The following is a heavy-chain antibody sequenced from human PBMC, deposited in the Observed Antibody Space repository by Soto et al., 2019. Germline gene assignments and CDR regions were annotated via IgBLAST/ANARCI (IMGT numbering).Heavy chain of an antibody. Sequence: GGSLRLSCAASGFAFSTSAMHWVRQAPGKGLEWVAGISYGGNKEYYPDSVRGRFTVSRDNSKNTLYLQMNSLGGDDTAVYFCASPRYSGYDLYQGFAVAGIDYWGQGTLVTVSS. J-gene: IGHJ4*02. CDR2: ISYGGNKE. CDR1: GFAFSTSA. V-gene: IGHV3-30-3*01. D-gene: IGHD5-12*01. CDR3: ASPRYSGYDLYQGFAVAGIDY.